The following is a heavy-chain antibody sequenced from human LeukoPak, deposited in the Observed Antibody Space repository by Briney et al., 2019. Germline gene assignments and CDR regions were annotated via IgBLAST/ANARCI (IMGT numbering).Heavy chain of an antibody. D-gene: IGHD6-6*01. Sequence: GGSLRLSCIASGFTFSSYWMSWVRQAPGKGLEWVANIKQDGSEKYYVDSVKGRFTISRDNAKNSLYLQMNSLRAEDTAVYYCARVGPARWFDPWGQGTLVTISS. CDR1: GFTFSSYW. CDR2: IKQDGSEK. V-gene: IGHV3-7*01. J-gene: IGHJ5*02. CDR3: ARVGPARWFDP.